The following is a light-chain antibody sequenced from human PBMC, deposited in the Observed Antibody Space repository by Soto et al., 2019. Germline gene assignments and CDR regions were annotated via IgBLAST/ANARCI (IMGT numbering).Light chain of an antibody. CDR2: DAS. J-gene: IGKJ4*01. CDR1: QSVSSF. CDR3: QQRSTWPLT. V-gene: IGKV3-11*01. Sequence: EIVLTQSPATLSLSPGERATLSCRASQSVSSFFAWYQQKPGQAPRLLIYDASNRATGIPARFSGSGSGTDFPLTISSLEPEDFAVYYCQQRSTWPLTFGGGTRVEIK.